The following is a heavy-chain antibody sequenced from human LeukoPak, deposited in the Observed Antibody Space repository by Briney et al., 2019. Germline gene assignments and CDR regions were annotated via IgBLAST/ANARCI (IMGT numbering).Heavy chain of an antibody. Sequence: GGSLRLSCAASGFTFSDYYMSWIRQAPGKGLEWVSYISSSGSTIYYADSVKGRFTISRDNAKNSLYLQMNSLRAEDTTVYYCARARYSSGWYLPYFDYWGQGTLVTVSS. CDR2: ISSSGSTI. CDR1: GFTFSDYY. CDR3: ARARYSSGWYLPYFDY. V-gene: IGHV3-11*04. D-gene: IGHD6-19*01. J-gene: IGHJ4*02.